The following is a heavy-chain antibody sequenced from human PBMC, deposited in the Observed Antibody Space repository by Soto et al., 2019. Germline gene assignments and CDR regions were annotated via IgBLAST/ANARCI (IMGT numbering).Heavy chain of an antibody. CDR2: ISGSGGST. V-gene: IGHV3-23*01. J-gene: IGHJ6*02. CDR3: AKATRVIIAAAGIEYYYYGMDV. Sequence: GGSLRLSCAASGFTFSSYAMSWGRQAPGNALEWVSAISGSGGSTYYADSVKGRFTISRDNSKNTLYLQMNSLRAEDTAVYYCAKATRVIIAAAGIEYYYYGMDVWGQGTTVTVSS. D-gene: IGHD6-13*01. CDR1: GFTFSSYA.